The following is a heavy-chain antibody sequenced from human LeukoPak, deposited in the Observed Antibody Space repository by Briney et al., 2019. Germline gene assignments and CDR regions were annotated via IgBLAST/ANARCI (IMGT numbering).Heavy chain of an antibody. D-gene: IGHD1-7*01. V-gene: IGHV3-74*01. CDR3: AKVGDWNYEDY. CDR2: ISHDGII. J-gene: IGHJ4*02. CDR1: GFTFSSYV. Sequence: QPGGSLRLSCETAGFTFSSYVMHWVRRTPGKGLVWVSRISHDGIISYADSVKGRFTISRDNAKNTLILQMNSLRAEDTAVYYCAKVGDWNYEDYWGQGTLVTVSS.